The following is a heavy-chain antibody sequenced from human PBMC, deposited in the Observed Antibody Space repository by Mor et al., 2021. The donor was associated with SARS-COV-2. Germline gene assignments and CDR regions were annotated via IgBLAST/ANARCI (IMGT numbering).Heavy chain of an antibody. D-gene: IGHD4-17*01. CDR2: SGST. V-gene: IGHV4-61*02. CDR3: ARDITVTTFNWFDP. Sequence: SGSTNYNPSLKSRVTISVDTSKNQFSLKLSSVTAADTAVYYCARDITVTTFNWFDPWGQGT. J-gene: IGHJ5*02.